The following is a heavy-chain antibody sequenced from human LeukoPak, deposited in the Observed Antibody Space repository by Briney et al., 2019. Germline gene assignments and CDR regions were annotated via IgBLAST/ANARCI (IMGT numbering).Heavy chain of an antibody. J-gene: IGHJ4*02. Sequence: SETLSLTCTVSGGSISSSSNFWGWIRQPPGKGLEWIGSISYSGSTYYNPSLKSRVTISVDTSKNQFSLKLSSVTAADTAVYYCARLTPYSGSPLGDYWGQGTLVTVSS. CDR3: ARLTPYSGSPLGDY. CDR1: GGSISSSSNF. V-gene: IGHV4-39*01. CDR2: ISYSGST. D-gene: IGHD1-26*01.